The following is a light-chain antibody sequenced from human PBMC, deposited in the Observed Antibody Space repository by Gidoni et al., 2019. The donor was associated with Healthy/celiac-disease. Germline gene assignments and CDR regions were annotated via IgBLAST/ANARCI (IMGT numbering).Light chain of an antibody. V-gene: IGKV3-15*01. CDR3: QQYNNWPPIT. Sequence: EIGMKQSPATLSVSPGERATLSCRASQSVSSNLAWYQQKPGQAPRLLIYGASTRATGIPARFSGSASGTEFTLTISSLQSEDFAVYYCQQYNNWPPITFGQGTRLEIK. J-gene: IGKJ5*01. CDR1: QSVSSN. CDR2: GAS.